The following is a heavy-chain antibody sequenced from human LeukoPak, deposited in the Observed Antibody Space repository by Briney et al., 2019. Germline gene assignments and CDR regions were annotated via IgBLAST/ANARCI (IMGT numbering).Heavy chain of an antibody. CDR2: ISAYNGNT. Sequence: ASVKVSCKASGYTFTSYGISWVRQAPGQGLEWMGWISAYNGNTNYAQKLQGRVTMTTDTSTSTAYMELRSLRSDDTAVYYCARGVPSAWSGYDYYYYMDVWGKGTTVTVSS. CDR3: ARGVPSAWSGYDYYYYMDV. J-gene: IGHJ6*03. CDR1: GYTFTSYG. D-gene: IGHD3-3*01. V-gene: IGHV1-18*01.